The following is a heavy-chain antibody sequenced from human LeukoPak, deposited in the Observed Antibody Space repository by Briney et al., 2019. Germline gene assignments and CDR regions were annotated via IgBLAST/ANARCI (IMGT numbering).Heavy chain of an antibody. V-gene: IGHV1-69*13. J-gene: IGHJ6*02. CDR1: GGTFSSYA. Sequence: GASVTVSCKASGGTFSSYAISWVRQAPGQGLEWMGGIIPIFGTANYAQKFQGRVTITADESTSTAYMELSSLRSEDTAVYYCARGGEKPPYKAPNTGFGEPSDYYYYGMDVWGQGTTVTVSS. CDR2: IIPIFGTA. D-gene: IGHD3-10*01. CDR3: ARGGEKPPYKAPNTGFGEPSDYYYYGMDV.